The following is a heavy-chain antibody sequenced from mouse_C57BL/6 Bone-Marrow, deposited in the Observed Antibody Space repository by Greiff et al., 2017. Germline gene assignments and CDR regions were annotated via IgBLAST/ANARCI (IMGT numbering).Heavy chain of an antibody. D-gene: IGHD2-5*01. V-gene: IGHV1-15*01. CDR1: GYTFTDYE. J-gene: IGHJ4*01. CDR3: TREGVLYYSNYGAMDY. Sequence: QVQLKQSGAELVRPGASVTLSCKASGYTFTDYEMHWVKQTPVHGLEWIGAIDPETGGTAYNQKFKGKAILTADKSSSTAYMALRSLTSEDSAVYYCTREGVLYYSNYGAMDYWGQGTSVTVSS. CDR2: IDPETGGT.